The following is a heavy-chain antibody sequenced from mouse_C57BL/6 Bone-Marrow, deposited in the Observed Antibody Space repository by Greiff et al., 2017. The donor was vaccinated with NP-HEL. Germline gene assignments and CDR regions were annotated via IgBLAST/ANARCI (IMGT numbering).Heavy chain of an antibody. CDR2: ISSGSSTI. J-gene: IGHJ1*03. V-gene: IGHV5-17*01. CDR3: ARGGDWYFDV. CDR1: GFTFSDYG. Sequence: EVQLVESGGGLVKPGGSLKLSCAASGFTFSDYGMHWVRQAPEKGLEWVAYISSGSSTIYYADTVKGLFTISRDNAKNTLFLQMTSLRSEDTAMYYCARGGDWYFDVWGTGTTVTVSS.